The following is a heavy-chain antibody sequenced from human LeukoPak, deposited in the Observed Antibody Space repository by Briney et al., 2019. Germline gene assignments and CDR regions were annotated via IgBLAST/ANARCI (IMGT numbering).Heavy chain of an antibody. D-gene: IGHD3-9*01. CDR2: ISGSGGST. J-gene: IGHJ5*02. CDR3: AKGDYDILTGYYKRAGDNWFDP. Sequence: QAGGSLGLSCAASGFTFSSYAMSWVRQAPGKGLEWVSAISGSGGSTYYADSVKGRFTISRDNSKNTLYLQMNSLRAEDTAVYYCAKGDYDILTGYYKRAGDNWFDPWGQGTLVTVSS. V-gene: IGHV3-23*01. CDR1: GFTFSSYA.